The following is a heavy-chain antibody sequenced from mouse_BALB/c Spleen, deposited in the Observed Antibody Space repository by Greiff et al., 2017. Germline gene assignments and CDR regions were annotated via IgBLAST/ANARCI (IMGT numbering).Heavy chain of an antibody. D-gene: IGHD2-1*01. CDR2: ISSGSSTI. CDR3: ARRHGNYGSAMDY. J-gene: IGHJ4*01. CDR1: GFTFSSFG. Sequence: EVQRVESGGGLVQPGGSRKLSCAASGFTFSSFGMHWVRQAPEKGLEWVAYISSGSSTIYYADTVKGRFTISRDNPKNTLFLQMTSLRSEDTAMYYCARRHGNYGSAMDYWGQGTSVTVSS. V-gene: IGHV5-17*02.